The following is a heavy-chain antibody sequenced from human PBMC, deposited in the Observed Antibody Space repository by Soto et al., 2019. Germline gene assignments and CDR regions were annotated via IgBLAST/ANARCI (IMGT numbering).Heavy chain of an antibody. CDR2: INHSGST. Sequence: SETLSLTCAVYGGSFSDFYWTWIRQLPGKGLEWIGEINHSGSTNYNPYLKSRVAISVDTSKNQFSLNLRSVTAADTAVYYCGPRGAVADPRGYWGQGTLVTVSS. J-gene: IGHJ4*02. CDR1: GGSFSDFY. V-gene: IGHV4-34*01. CDR3: GPRGAVADPRGY. D-gene: IGHD6-19*01.